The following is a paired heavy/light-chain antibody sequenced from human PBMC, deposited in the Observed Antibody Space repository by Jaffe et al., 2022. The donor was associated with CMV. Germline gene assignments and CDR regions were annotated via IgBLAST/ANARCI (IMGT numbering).Heavy chain of an antibody. Sequence: QVQLEQSGPGLVSPSQTLSLTCAISGDSVSSNSAGWNWIRQSPSRGLEWLGRTWYRSRWYSAFAVSVKGRITITPDTSKNQFSLHLNSVTPEDTAVYFCARELQLPPPFYYFYMDVWGKGTTVIVSS. J-gene: IGHJ6*03. CDR1: GDSVSSNSAG. CDR3: ARELQLPPPFYYFYMDV. V-gene: IGHV6-1*01. CDR2: TWYRSRWYS. D-gene: IGHD2-2*01.
Light chain of an antibody. CDR1: SSNIGSNA. Sequence: QSVLTQPPSASGTPGQRVTISCSGSSSNIGSNAVNWYQQLPGKAPKLLIYNKDQRPSGVPDRFSGSKSGTSASLAISGLQSGDEADYYCAARDDSLSGWAFGGGTKLTVL. J-gene: IGLJ3*02. CDR2: NKD. V-gene: IGLV1-44*01. CDR3: AARDDSLSGWA.